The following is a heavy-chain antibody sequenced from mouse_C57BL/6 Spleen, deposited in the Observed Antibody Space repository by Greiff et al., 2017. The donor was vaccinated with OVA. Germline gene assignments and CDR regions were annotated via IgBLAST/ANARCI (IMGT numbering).Heavy chain of an antibody. CDR1: GYTFTSYW. V-gene: IGHV1-64*01. Sequence: QVQLQQPGAELVKPGASVTLSCKASGYTFTSYWMHWVKQRPGQGLEWIGMIHPNSGSTNYNEKFKSKATLTVDKSSSTAYMQLSSLTSEDSAVYYCARNYYGSSYGYAMDYWGQGTSVTVSS. D-gene: IGHD1-1*01. J-gene: IGHJ4*01. CDR2: IHPNSGST. CDR3: ARNYYGSSYGYAMDY.